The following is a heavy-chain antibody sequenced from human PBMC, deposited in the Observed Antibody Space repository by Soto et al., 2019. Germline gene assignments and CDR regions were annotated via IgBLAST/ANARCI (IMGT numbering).Heavy chain of an antibody. D-gene: IGHD3-22*01. CDR2: INYEGSST. V-gene: IGHV3-74*01. Sequence: GGSLRLSCAASGFIFSDYWMHWVRQAPGEGLVWVSRINYEGSSTNYADFVGGRFTISRDNAKNSLFLEMTILRDEDTAVYYCARGGSAERITDGDSYHYYPTYVYGQGT. CDR3: ARGGSAERITDGDSYHYYPTYV. J-gene: IGHJ6*02. CDR1: GFIFSDYW.